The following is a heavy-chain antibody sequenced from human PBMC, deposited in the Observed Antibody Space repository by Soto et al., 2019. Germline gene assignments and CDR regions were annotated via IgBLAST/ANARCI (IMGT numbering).Heavy chain of an antibody. CDR3: AKGSVGTIAAAGPDY. Sequence: VQLVESGGGLVQPGRSLRLSCAASGFTFDDYAMHWVRQAPGKGLEWVSGISWNSGSIGYADSVKGRFTISRDNAKNSLYLQMNSLRAEDTALYYCAKGSVGTIAAAGPDYWGQGTLVTVSS. CDR2: ISWNSGSI. CDR1: GFTFDDYA. J-gene: IGHJ4*02. V-gene: IGHV3-9*01. D-gene: IGHD6-13*01.